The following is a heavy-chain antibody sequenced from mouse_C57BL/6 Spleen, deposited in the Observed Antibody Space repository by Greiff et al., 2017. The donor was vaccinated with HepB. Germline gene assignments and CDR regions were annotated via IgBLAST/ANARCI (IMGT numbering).Heavy chain of an antibody. CDR3: ARSYYGTLDC. CDR1: GYTFTNYW. Sequence: QVQLQQSGAELVRPGTSVKMSCKASGYTFTNYWIGWAKPRPGHGLEWIGDIYPGGGYTNYNEKFKGKATLTADKSSSTAYMQFSSLTSEDSAIYYSARSYYGTLDCWGKGTTHTVSS. D-gene: IGHD1-1*01. J-gene: IGHJ2*01. CDR2: IYPGGGYT. V-gene: IGHV1-63*01.